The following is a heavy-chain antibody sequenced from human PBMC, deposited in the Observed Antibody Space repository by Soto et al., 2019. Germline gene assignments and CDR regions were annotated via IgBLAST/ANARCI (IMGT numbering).Heavy chain of an antibody. Sequence: ASVKVSCKASGGTFSSYAISWVRQAPGQGLEWMGGIIPIFGTANYAQKFQGRVTITADESTSTAYMELSSLRSEDTAVYYCARPYDSSGSNYGYWGQGTRVTVSS. CDR3: ARPYDSSGSNYGY. CDR2: IIPIFGTA. V-gene: IGHV1-69*13. J-gene: IGHJ4*02. CDR1: GGTFSSYA. D-gene: IGHD3-22*01.